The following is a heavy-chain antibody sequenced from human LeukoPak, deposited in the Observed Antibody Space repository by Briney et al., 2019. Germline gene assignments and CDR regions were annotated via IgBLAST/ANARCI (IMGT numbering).Heavy chain of an antibody. CDR3: ARGSHKWFGEYKYYFDY. V-gene: IGHV1-8*03. CDR2: MNPNSGNT. CDR1: GYTFTSYD. J-gene: IGHJ4*02. D-gene: IGHD3-10*01. Sequence: ASVKVSCKASGYTFTSYDINWVRQATGQGLEWMGWMNPNSGNTGYAQKFQGRVTITRNTSISTAYMELSSLRSEDTAVYYCARGSHKWFGEYKYYFDYWGQGTLVTVSS.